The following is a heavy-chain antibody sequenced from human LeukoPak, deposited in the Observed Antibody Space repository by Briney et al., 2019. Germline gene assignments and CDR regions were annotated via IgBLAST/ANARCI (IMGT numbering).Heavy chain of an antibody. J-gene: IGHJ4*02. CDR2: IIPIFGTA. CDR3: ARGPARGILTGYLDY. V-gene: IGHV1-69*13. Sequence: GASVKVSCKASGYTFTSYAMNWVRQAPGQGLEWMGGIIPIFGTANYAQKFQGRVTITADESTSTAYMELSSLRSEDTAVYYCARGPARGILTGYLDYWGQGTLVTVSS. CDR1: GYTFTSYA. D-gene: IGHD3-9*01.